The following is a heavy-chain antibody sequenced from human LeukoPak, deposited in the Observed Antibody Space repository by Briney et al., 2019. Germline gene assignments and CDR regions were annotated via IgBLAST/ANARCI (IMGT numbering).Heavy chain of an antibody. CDR2: INPNSGGT. V-gene: IGHV1-2*02. J-gene: IGHJ5*02. CDR1: GYTFIGYY. D-gene: IGHD2-15*01. CDR3: ARDFRYCSGGGCYGGFDP. Sequence: ASVKVSCKASGYTFIGYYIHWVGQAPGQRLEWMGWINPNSGGTKYAEKFQGRVTMTRDTSITTAYMELNRLRPDDTAVYYCARDFRYCSGGGCYGGFDPWGQGTLVTVSS.